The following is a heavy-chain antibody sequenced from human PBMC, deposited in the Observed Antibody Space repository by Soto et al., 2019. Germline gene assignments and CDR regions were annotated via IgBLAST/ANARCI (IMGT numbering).Heavy chain of an antibody. CDR1: GGTFSNHA. D-gene: IGHD6-13*01. J-gene: IGHJ3*02. CDR3: AREVAADGTFREDVFDI. CDR2: IIPIFSTT. Sequence: VHLEQSGAEVKRPGSSVKVSCKAPGGTFSNHAINWVRQAPGQGLEWMGRIIPIFSTTNYAQKFQGRVTMTADESTITAYLELSSLKQDDTAVYYCAREVAADGTFREDVFDIWGQGTLVTVSS. V-gene: IGHV1-69*12.